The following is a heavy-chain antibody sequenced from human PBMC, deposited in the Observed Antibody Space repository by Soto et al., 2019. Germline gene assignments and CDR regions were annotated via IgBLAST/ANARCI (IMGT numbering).Heavy chain of an antibody. CDR1: GFTFSSYA. J-gene: IGHJ6*02. CDR2: ISYDGSNK. Sequence: PGGSLRLSCAASGFTFSSYAMHWVRQAPGKGLEWVAVISYDGSNKYYADSVKGRFTISRDNSKNTLYLQMNSLRAEDTAVYYCARDRAVIREVFYYSYGMDVWGQGATVTFFS. D-gene: IGHD2-21*01. CDR3: ARDRAVIREVFYYSYGMDV. V-gene: IGHV3-30-3*01.